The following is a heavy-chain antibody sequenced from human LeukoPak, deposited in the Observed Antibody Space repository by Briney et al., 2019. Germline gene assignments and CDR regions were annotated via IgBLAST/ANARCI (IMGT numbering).Heavy chain of an antibody. CDR2: INPNSGGT. J-gene: IGHJ3*02. D-gene: IGHD3-9*01. V-gene: IGHV1-2*02. Sequence: ASVNVSYKPSVYTFTGYYMHWVRQAPGQGLEWMGWINPNSGGTNYAQKLQGRVTMTRDTSISTAYMELSRLRSDDTAVYYCARDSVPYDILTGYYIGAFGIWGQGTMVTVSS. CDR1: VYTFTGYY. CDR3: ARDSVPYDILTGYYIGAFGI.